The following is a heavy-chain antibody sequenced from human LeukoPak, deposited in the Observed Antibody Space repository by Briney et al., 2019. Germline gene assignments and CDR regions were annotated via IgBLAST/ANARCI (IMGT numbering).Heavy chain of an antibody. J-gene: IGHJ6*02. Sequence: WETLSLTWAVYGGSFRGCYCSWIRQPPGKGLEWIGEINHSGSTKYNPSLKSRVTISVDTSKNQFSLKLSSVTAADTAVYYCARGEFATIFGVVIENYYYGMDVWGQGTTVTVSS. CDR1: GGSFRGCY. D-gene: IGHD3-3*01. V-gene: IGHV4-34*01. CDR3: ARGEFATIFGVVIENYYYGMDV. CDR2: INHSGST.